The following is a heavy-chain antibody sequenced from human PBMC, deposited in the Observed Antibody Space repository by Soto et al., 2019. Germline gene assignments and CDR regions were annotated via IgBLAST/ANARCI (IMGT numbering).Heavy chain of an antibody. V-gene: IGHV1-69*01. Sequence: QVQLVQSGAEVKKPGSSVKVSCKASGGTFSSYAISWVRQAPGQGLEWMGGIIPIFGTANYAQKFQGRVTITADESTSTAYMELSSLRSEDTAVYYCARDRGKTYSGGWYVGASGWFDPWGQGTLVTVSS. D-gene: IGHD6-19*01. J-gene: IGHJ5*02. CDR2: IIPIFGTA. CDR1: GGTFSSYA. CDR3: ARDRGKTYSGGWYVGASGWFDP.